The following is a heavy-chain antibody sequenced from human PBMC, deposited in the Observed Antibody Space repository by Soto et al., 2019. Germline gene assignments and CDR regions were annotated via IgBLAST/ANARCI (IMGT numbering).Heavy chain of an antibody. CDR2: VHHSWGS. CDR1: GGSISSYY. V-gene: IGHV4-59*08. J-gene: IGHJ6*02. CDR3: ARQGFGPLHGLVDV. D-gene: IGHD3-10*01. Sequence: QVQLQESGPGLVKPSETLSLSCTVSGGSISSYYWSWFRQSPGKRMEWVGYVHHSWGSSYNPSLQSRVAISPDTSKSQFSLKGTSVTATDTAVYYCARQGFGPLHGLVDVWGQGTTVTVSS.